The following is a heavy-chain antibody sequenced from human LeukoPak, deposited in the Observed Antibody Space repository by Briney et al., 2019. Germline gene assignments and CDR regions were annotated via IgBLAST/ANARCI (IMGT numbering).Heavy chain of an antibody. J-gene: IGHJ4*02. V-gene: IGHV3-30*02. CDR1: GFTFSSYG. D-gene: IGHD1-26*01. CDR2: ILYDGSNK. Sequence: GGSMRLSCAASGFTFSSYGMHWVRQSPGKGLECVAFILYDGSNKYYADSVKGRFTISRDNSKNTLYLQMNRLRAEDTAVYHCAKGDFSGSFQTGFDYWGQGTLVTVSS. CDR3: AKGDFSGSFQTGFDY.